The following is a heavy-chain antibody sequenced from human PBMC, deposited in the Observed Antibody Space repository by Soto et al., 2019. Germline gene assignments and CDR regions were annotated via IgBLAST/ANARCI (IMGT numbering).Heavy chain of an antibody. V-gene: IGHV2-26*01. CDR1: GFSLSKARMG. CDR3: ARALREELPIYYFDS. J-gene: IGHJ4*02. D-gene: IGHD1-7*01. CDR2: IFWNDER. Sequence: SGPTLVNPTETRTLTCTVSGFSLSKARMGVSWIRQPPGKALEWLAHIFWNDERSYNTSLKSRLTISRDTSKSQVVLTMTNVDPVDTGTYFCARALREELPIYYFDSWGQGTLVTVS.